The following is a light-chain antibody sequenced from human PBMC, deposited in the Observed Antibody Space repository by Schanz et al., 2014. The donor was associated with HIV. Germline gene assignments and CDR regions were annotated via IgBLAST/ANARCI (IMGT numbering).Light chain of an antibody. CDR2: TAS. V-gene: IGKV1-5*01. Sequence: DIQMTQSPSSVSASVGDRVSITCRASQVISSFLAWYQQKPGKAPNLLIYTASSLESGVPSRFSGSGSGTEFTLTISSLQPDDFATYYCQQYDRSSWTFGLGTKVETK. CDR1: QVISSF. CDR3: QQYDRSSWT. J-gene: IGKJ1*01.